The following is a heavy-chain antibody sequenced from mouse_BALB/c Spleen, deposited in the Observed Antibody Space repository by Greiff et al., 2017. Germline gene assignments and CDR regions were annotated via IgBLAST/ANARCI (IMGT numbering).Heavy chain of an antibody. J-gene: IGHJ4*01. CDR1: GYAFTNYL. Sequence: VKLMESGAELVRPGTSVKVSCKASGYAFTNYLIEWVKQRPGQGLEWIGVINPGSGGTNYNEKFKGKATLTADKSSSTAYMQLSSLTSDDSAVYFCARSERYEDAMDYWGQGTSVTVSS. V-gene: IGHV1-54*01. D-gene: IGHD2-14*01. CDR2: INPGSGGT. CDR3: ARSERYEDAMDY.